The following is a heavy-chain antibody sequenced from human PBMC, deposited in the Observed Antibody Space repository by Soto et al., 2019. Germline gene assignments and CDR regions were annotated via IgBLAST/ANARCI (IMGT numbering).Heavy chain of an antibody. Sequence: SETLSLTCTVSGGSITSGGYYWSWIRQHPGKGLEWLGYIYDSGSTFYNPSLKSRSTLSVDTSKNQFSLKLSSVTVAATAVYFCAGKQAGYFYGIDYWGQGTMGTVST. CDR3: AGKQAGYFYGIDY. V-gene: IGHV4-31*03. D-gene: IGHD3-10*01. CDR1: GGSITSGGYY. CDR2: IYDSGST. J-gene: IGHJ4*02.